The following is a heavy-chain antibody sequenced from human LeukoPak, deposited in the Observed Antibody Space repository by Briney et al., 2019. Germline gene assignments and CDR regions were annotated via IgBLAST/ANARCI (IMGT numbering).Heavy chain of an antibody. CDR3: ATVGYGYNYFDY. D-gene: IGHD5-18*01. J-gene: IGHJ4*02. CDR1: GYTLTELS. Sequence: GASVKVSCKVSGYTLTELSMHWVRQAPGKGLEWMGGFDPEDGETIYAQKFQGRVTMTEDTSIDTAYMELSSLRSEDTAVYYCATVGYGYNYFDYWGQGTLVTVSS. CDR2: FDPEDGET. V-gene: IGHV1-24*01.